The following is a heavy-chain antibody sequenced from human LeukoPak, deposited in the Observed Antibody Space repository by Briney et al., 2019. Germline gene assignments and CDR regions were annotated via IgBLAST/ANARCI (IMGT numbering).Heavy chain of an antibody. CDR2: ITWNGRSI. Sequence: PGASLRLSCAASAFTFDAYGVGSVRQAPGKGLEWVIGITWNGRSIGYADSVKGRFTIYRDNAKNSLYLQMNSQRAEDTALYYCAKDIRAYSSSWYYFDYWGQGTLVTVSS. CDR1: AFTFDAYG. V-gene: IGHV3-9*01. J-gene: IGHJ4*02. CDR3: AKDIRAYSSSWYYFDY. D-gene: IGHD6-13*01.